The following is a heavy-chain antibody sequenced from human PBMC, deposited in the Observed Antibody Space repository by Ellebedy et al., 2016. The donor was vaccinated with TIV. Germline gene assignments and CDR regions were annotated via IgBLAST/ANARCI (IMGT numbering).Heavy chain of an antibody. J-gene: IGHJ3*01. CDR3: ARRGNYLGDAFDV. V-gene: IGHV3-48*01. CDR2: VVGSGSTK. D-gene: IGHD1-26*01. Sequence: GESLKISXAASGFTFSAYNMNWVRQTPGKGLEWLSNVVGSGSTKNYADSVKGRFTISRDNAKNSLYLQMNGLTAADTAVYYCARRGNYLGDAFDVWGQGTVVTVSS. CDR1: GFTFSAYN.